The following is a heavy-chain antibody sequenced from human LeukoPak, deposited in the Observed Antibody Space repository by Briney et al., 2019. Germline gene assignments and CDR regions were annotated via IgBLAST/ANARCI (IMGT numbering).Heavy chain of an antibody. Sequence: LGGSLRLSCAASGFTFDDYATHWVRQAPGKGLEWVSLISWDGGSTYYADSVKGRFTISRDNSKNSLYLQMNSLRAEDTALYYCAKEDSNWNYGGGFDYWGQGTLVTVSS. CDR3: AKEDSNWNYGGGFDY. D-gene: IGHD1-7*01. CDR1: GFTFDDYA. V-gene: IGHV3-43D*03. CDR2: ISWDGGST. J-gene: IGHJ4*02.